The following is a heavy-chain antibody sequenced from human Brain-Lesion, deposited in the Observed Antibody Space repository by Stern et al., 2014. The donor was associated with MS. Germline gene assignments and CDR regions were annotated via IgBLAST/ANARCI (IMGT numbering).Heavy chain of an antibody. CDR2: SDHSGST. V-gene: IGHV4-4*02. CDR3: ARFPASRPHVFDS. CDR1: GGSISSSNW. D-gene: IGHD6-13*01. J-gene: IGHJ4*02. Sequence: DQLVESGPGLVKPSGTLSLTCAVSGGSISSSNWWSWVRQSPGKGLEWIGESDHSGSTIYNPSLKSRVTVSVEKPKTRFPLTLRSVPAADTAVYFCARFPASRPHVFDSWGQGTLVTVSS.